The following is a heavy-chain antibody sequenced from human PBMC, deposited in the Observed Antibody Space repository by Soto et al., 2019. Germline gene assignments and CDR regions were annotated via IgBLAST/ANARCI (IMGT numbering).Heavy chain of an antibody. CDR3: CRAVAVADPDYWYFDL. Sequence: QVQLVESGGGVVQPGRSLRLSCAASGFTFSSYGMHWVRQAPGKGLEWVAVIWYDGSNKYYADSVKGRFTISRDNSKNTLYLLQISRIAEDTAVLYCCRAVAVADPDYWYFDLWGRGTLVTVSS. J-gene: IGHJ2*01. CDR2: IWYDGSNK. V-gene: IGHV3-33*01. CDR1: GFTFSSYG. D-gene: IGHD6-19*01.